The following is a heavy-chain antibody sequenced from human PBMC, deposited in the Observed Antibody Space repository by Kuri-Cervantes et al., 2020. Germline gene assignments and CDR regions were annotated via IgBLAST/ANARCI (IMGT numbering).Heavy chain of an antibody. CDR2: MNPKGGNK. CDR3: AREGREVVLDY. D-gene: IGHD2-2*01. CDR1: GYTFTSYD. V-gene: IGHV1-8*01. Sequence: ASVKVSCKASGYTFTSYDINWVRQATGQGLEWMGWMNPKGGNKGYAQKFQGRIKMTRDTSISTAYMELSSLKVEDTTVYYCAREGREVVLDYWGQGTLVTVSS. J-gene: IGHJ4*02.